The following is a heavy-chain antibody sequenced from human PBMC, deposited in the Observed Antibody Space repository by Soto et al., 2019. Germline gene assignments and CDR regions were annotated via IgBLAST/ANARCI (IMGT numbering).Heavy chain of an antibody. Sequence: PGGSLRRSCAASGFTFSMYWMDWVRQVPGKGPEWVSRINDDGSSTNYADSVKGRFTISRDNAKNTLYLQMNDLRAEDTAGYYCTRGPRSTSTGTGAFWGQRTLVSVSS. CDR3: TRGPRSTSTGTGAF. V-gene: IGHV3-74*01. D-gene: IGHD1-1*01. CDR2: INDDGSST. J-gene: IGHJ4*02. CDR1: GFTFSMYW.